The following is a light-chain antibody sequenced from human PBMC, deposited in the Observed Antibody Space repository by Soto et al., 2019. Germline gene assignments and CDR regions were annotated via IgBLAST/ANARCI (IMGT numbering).Light chain of an antibody. CDR1: QSVDSNY. Sequence: EIVLPQSPGTLSLSPGEDATLSCRASQSVDSNYLAWYQQKAGQTPRLIIYGATGRADGIPHRFSGSGFGTDFTLTISKVEPEDFAVYYCQQRSNWPPITVGQGTRLEIK. V-gene: IGKV3D-20*02. J-gene: IGKJ5*01. CDR2: GAT. CDR3: QQRSNWPPIT.